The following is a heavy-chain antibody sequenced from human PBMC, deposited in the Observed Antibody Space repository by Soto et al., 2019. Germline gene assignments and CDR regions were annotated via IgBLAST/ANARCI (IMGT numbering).Heavy chain of an antibody. V-gene: IGHV3-30*18. J-gene: IGHJ4*02. CDR3: AKDWVRFQAVAGFDY. D-gene: IGHD6-19*01. CDR1: GFTFSSYG. Sequence: GGSLRLSCAASGFTFSSYGMHWVRQAPGKGLEWVAVISYDGSNKYYADSVKGRFTISRDNSKNTLYLQMNSLRAEDTAVYYCAKDWVRFQAVAGFDYWGQGTLVTVSS. CDR2: ISYDGSNK.